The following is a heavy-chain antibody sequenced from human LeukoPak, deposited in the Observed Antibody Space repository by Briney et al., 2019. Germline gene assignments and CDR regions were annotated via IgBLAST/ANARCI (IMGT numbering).Heavy chain of an antibody. Sequence: GGSLRLSCAASGFTFSSYEMNWVRQAPGKGLEWVSYISSSGSTIYYADSVKGRFTISRDNAKNSLYLQMNSLRAEDTAVYYCAVLYDYVWGSYFGDYYYMDVWGKGTTVTISS. J-gene: IGHJ6*03. CDR1: GFTFSSYE. CDR3: AVLYDYVWGSYFGDYYYMDV. V-gene: IGHV3-48*03. D-gene: IGHD3-16*01. CDR2: ISSSGSTI.